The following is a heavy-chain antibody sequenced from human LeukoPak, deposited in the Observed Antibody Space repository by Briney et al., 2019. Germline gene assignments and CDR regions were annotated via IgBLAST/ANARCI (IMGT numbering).Heavy chain of an antibody. J-gene: IGHJ4*02. CDR1: GFTFSSYG. CDR2: ISGSGGST. CDR3: AKVDNYYGSGSLDY. D-gene: IGHD3-10*01. V-gene: IGHV3-23*01. Sequence: GGSLRLSCAASGFTFSSYGMSWVRQAPGKGLEWVSAISGSGGSTYYADSVKGRFTISRDNSKNTLYLQMNSLRAEDTAVYYCAKVDNYYGSGSLDYWGQGTLVTVSS.